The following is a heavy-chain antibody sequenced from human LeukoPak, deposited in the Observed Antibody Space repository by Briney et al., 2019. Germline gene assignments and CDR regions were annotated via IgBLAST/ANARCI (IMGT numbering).Heavy chain of an antibody. Sequence: GGSLRLSCAASGFTVSSNYMSWVRQAPGKGLEWVSVIYSGGSTYYADSVKGRFTISRDNSKNTLYLQMNSLRAEDTAVYYCTTVPEYYDSSGTSNFDYWGQGTLVTVSS. CDR3: TTVPEYYDSSGTSNFDY. V-gene: IGHV3-53*01. CDR2: IYSGGST. J-gene: IGHJ4*02. CDR1: GFTVSSNY. D-gene: IGHD3-22*01.